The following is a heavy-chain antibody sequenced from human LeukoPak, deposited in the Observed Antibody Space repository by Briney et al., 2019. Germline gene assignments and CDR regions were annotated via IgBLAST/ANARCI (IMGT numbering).Heavy chain of an antibody. V-gene: IGHV3-23*01. Sequence: GGSLRLSCAASGFTFSSYAMSWVRQAPGKGLEWVSAISGSGGSTYYADSVKGRFTISRDKSKNTLYLQMNSLRAEDTAVYYCAKSRSSTSSHFDYWGQGTLVTVSS. J-gene: IGHJ4*02. D-gene: IGHD2-2*01. CDR3: AKSRSSTSSHFDY. CDR2: ISGSGGST. CDR1: GFTFSSYA.